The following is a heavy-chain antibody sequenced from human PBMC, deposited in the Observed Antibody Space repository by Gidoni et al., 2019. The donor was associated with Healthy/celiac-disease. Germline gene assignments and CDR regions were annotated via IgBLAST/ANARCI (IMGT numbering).Heavy chain of an antibody. CDR1: GGSFSGYY. Sequence: QVQLQQWGAGLLKPSETLSLICAVYGGSFSGYYWSWIRQPPGKGLEWIGEINHRGSTNSNPSLKSRVTISVDTSKNQFSLKLSSVTAADTAVYYCARRRVRAAVYYWGQGTLVTVSS. D-gene: IGHD6-13*01. V-gene: IGHV4-34*01. CDR3: ARRRVRAAVYY. CDR2: INHRGST. J-gene: IGHJ4*02.